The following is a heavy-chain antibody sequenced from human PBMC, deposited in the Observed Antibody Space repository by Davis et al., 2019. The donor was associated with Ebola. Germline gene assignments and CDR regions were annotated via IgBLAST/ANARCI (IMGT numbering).Heavy chain of an antibody. V-gene: IGHV1-8*01. D-gene: IGHD5-18*01. CDR1: GYTFTSHD. J-gene: IGHJ5*02. Sequence: AASVKVSCKASGYTFTSHDINWVRQATGQGLEWMGWMNPNSGNTGYAQKFQGRVTMTRNTSISTAYMELSSLRSEDTAVYYCARKGRGYSYGLDGFDPWGQGTLVTVSS. CDR2: MNPNSGNT. CDR3: ARKGRGYSYGLDGFDP.